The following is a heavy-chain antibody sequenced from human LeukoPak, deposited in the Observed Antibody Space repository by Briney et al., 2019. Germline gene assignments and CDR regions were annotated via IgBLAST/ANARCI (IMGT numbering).Heavy chain of an antibody. Sequence: GGSLRLSCAASGFNFSSYTMNWVRQAPGKGLEWVSSISSSSAYIYYADSVKGRFTISRDNAKRSLYLQMNSLRAEDTAVYYCAREATTVVTRWDCWGQGTLVTVSS. CDR3: AREATTVVTRWDC. V-gene: IGHV3-21*01. CDR2: ISSSSAYI. D-gene: IGHD4-23*01. J-gene: IGHJ4*02. CDR1: GFNFSSYT.